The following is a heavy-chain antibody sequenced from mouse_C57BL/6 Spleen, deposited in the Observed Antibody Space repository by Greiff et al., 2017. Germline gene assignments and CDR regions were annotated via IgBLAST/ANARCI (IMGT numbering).Heavy chain of an antibody. D-gene: IGHD1-1*01. CDR2: IHPNSGST. V-gene: IGHV1-64*01. CDR1: GYTFTSYW. CDR3: ARGITTVVAKGWYFDV. J-gene: IGHJ1*03. Sequence: QVQLQQPGAELVKPGASVKLSCKASGYTFTSYWMHWVKQRPGQGLEWIGMIHPNSGSTNYNEKFKSKATLTVDKSSSTAYMQLSSLTSEDSAVXYCARGITTVVAKGWYFDVWGTGTTVTVSS.